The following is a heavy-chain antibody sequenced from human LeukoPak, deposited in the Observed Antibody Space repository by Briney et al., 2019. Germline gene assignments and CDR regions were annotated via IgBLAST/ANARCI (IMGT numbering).Heavy chain of an antibody. V-gene: IGHV3-23*01. J-gene: IGHJ4*02. CDR3: AAISYSGTWPVGY. CDR1: GFTFSSYA. CDR2: ISAGGDTT. Sequence: GGSLRLSCAASGFTFSSYAMSWVRQAPGEGLEWVSGISAGGDTTYTAYSVRGRFTISRDNSNNTLYLQMNILTAEDTAVYYCAAISYSGTWPVGYWGQGILVTVTA. D-gene: IGHD6-25*01.